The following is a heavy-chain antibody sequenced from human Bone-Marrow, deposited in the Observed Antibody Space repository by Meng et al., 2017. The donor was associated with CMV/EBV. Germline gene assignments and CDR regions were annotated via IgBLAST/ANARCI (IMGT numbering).Heavy chain of an antibody. CDR2: ITASGGST. CDR3: ARGVYSNYDS. V-gene: IGHV3-23*01. Sequence: GESLKISCTASGFTFGDYAMSWVRQAPGKGLEWVSAITASGGSTYYADSVKGRFTISRDNSKDTVSMQMNSLRAEDTAMYYCARGVYSNYDSWGQGTRVTVSS. CDR1: GFTFGDYA. D-gene: IGHD4-11*01. J-gene: IGHJ4*02.